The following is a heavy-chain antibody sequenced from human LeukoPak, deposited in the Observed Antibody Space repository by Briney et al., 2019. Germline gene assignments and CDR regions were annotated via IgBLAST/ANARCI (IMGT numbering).Heavy chain of an antibody. CDR1: GYTFTGYY. V-gene: IGHV1-2*04. CDR2: INPNSGGT. J-gene: IGHJ4*02. D-gene: IGHD3-22*01. Sequence: ASVKVSCTASGYTFTGYYMHWVRQAPGQGLEWMGWINPNSGGTNYAQKFQGWVTMTRDTSISTAYMELSRLRSDDTAVYYCARDTSSGYFLTDYWGQGTLVTVSS. CDR3: ARDTSSGYFLTDY.